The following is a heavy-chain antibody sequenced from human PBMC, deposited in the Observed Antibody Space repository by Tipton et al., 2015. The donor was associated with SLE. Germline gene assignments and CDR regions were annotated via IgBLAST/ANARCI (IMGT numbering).Heavy chain of an antibody. J-gene: IGHJ4*02. D-gene: IGHD1-26*01. CDR2: IYTSAST. CDR1: GGSLGGGSYY. CDR3: ARGGGSYYDY. Sequence: TLSLTCTVSGGSLGGGSYYWTWVRQPAGKGLAWIGRIYTSASTIYNPSLKSRVTLSSDTPKNQFSLRVRSVTAADTAVYYCARGGGSYYDYWGQGTLVTVSS. V-gene: IGHV4-61*02.